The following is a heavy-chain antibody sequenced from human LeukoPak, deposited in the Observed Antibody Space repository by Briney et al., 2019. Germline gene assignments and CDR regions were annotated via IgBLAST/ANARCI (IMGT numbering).Heavy chain of an antibody. Sequence: GGSLRLSCAASGFTFSNDWMTWVRQAQGKGLEWVANINKDGSKKNYVDSVKGRFTISRDNSKNSLFLQMNSLRAEDTAIYYCARDTSPSSSSSYFDAFDMWGQGTMVTVSS. V-gene: IGHV3-7*01. J-gene: IGHJ3*02. CDR1: GFTFSNDW. D-gene: IGHD6-19*01. CDR3: ARDTSPSSSSSYFDAFDM. CDR2: INKDGSKK.